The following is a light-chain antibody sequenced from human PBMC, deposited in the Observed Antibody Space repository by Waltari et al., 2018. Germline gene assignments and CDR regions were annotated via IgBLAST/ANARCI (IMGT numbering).Light chain of an antibody. Sequence: DIQMTQSPSSLSASIGDTITVPYRASQNIRTYLNWYQQKPAKAPKLLIFGASTLPRGGPSRFSGSASGTEFTLTVTNLQPDDFATYFCQQSFSSPWTFGQGTTV. CDR2: GAS. J-gene: IGKJ1*01. V-gene: IGKV1-39*01. CDR3: QQSFSSPWT. CDR1: QNIRTY.